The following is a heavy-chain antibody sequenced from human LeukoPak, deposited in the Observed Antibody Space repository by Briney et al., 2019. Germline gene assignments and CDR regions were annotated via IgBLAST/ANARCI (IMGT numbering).Heavy chain of an antibody. CDR2: ISSSSTI. J-gene: IGHJ5*02. CDR1: GFTFSSYS. V-gene: IGHV3-48*01. CDR3: ARVGITIFGVRVDP. Sequence: PGGSLRLSCAASGFTFSSYSMNWVRQAPGKGLEWVSYISSSSTIYYADSVKGRFTISRDNAKDSLYLQMNSLRAEDTAVYYCARVGITIFGVRVDPWGQGTLVTVSS. D-gene: IGHD3-3*01.